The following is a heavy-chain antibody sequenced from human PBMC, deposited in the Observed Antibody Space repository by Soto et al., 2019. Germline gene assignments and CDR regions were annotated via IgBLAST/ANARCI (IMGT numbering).Heavy chain of an antibody. CDR3: TRVFGSSWYQAFFDY. J-gene: IGHJ4*01. Sequence: SGGSLRLSCAASGFIFSDHYMDWVRQAPWKGLEWVGRSRNKVNSYTTEYAASVKGRFTISRDDSKKSLFLQMNSLKTEDTAVYYCTRVFGSSWYQAFFDYWGHGTLVTVSS. CDR2: SRNKVNSYTT. CDR1: GFIFSDHY. V-gene: IGHV3-72*01. D-gene: IGHD6-13*01.